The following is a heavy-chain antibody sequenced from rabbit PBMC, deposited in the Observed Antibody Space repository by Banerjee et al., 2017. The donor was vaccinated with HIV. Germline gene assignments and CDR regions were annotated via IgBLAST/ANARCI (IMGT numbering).Heavy chain of an antibody. CDR3: ARSYYTDTYAAYEYAYFNL. J-gene: IGHJ4*01. CDR2: IYAGKGTT. CDR1: GFDLSNYY. Sequence: QLKETGGGLVQPGGSLTLSCKASGFDLSNYYMSWVRQAPGKGLEWIGIIYAGKGTTDYASWVNGRFTISSDNAQNTVDLQMNSLTAADTATYFCARSYYTDTYAAYEYAYFNLRGPGTLVTVS. D-gene: IGHD6-1*01. V-gene: IGHV1S7*01.